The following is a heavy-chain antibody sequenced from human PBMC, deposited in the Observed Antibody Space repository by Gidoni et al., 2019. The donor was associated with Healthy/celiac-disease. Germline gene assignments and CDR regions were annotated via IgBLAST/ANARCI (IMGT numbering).Heavy chain of an antibody. V-gene: IGHV3-30*18. CDR2: VSYDGSNK. CDR3: AKDSAATAPGGYFDY. Sequence: QVQLVESGEGVVQPGRSLRLSCAASGFTFSSYGMHWVRQAPGKGLEWVAVVSYDGSNKYYADSVKGRFTISRDNSKNTLYLRMISLRTEDTAVYFCAKDSAATAPGGYFDYWGQGTLVTVSS. J-gene: IGHJ4*02. D-gene: IGHD6-13*01. CDR1: GFTFSSYG.